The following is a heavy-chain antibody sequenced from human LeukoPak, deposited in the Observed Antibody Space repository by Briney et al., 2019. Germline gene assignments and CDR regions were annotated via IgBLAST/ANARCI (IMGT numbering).Heavy chain of an antibody. V-gene: IGHV4-59*08. Sequence: SETLSLTCTVSGGSISGYFGSWIRQPPGKGLEWIGYIHYSGTTNYNPSLNSRVTISVDTSKNQFSLRLSSVTAADTAVYYCARYGITVVRGGKYYFDSWGQGTLVTVSS. D-gene: IGHD3-10*01. CDR2: IHYSGTT. J-gene: IGHJ4*02. CDR1: GGSISGYF. CDR3: ARYGITVVRGGKYYFDS.